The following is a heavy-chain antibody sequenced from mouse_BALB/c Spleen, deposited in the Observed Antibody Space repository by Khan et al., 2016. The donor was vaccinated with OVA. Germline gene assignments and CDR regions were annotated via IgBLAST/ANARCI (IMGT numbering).Heavy chain of an antibody. CDR3: TRLGTTGWFTY. D-gene: IGHD2-13*01. CDR2: IDPFNGGT. J-gene: IGHJ3*01. CDR1: GYSFSNYY. V-gene: IGHV1S135*01. Sequence: EVQLQQSGPELMKPGASVKISCKASGYSFSNYYIHWVKQSHGQSLEWIGYIDPFNGGTTYNQKFKGTATLTVDKSSSTAYMNLSSLTSEDSAVYYCTRLGTTGWFTYWGQGTLVTVSA.